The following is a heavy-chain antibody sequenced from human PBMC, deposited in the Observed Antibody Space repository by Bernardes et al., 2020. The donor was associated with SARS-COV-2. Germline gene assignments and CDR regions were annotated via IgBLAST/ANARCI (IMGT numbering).Heavy chain of an antibody. Sequence: SLRLSCAASGFTFSTFWMTWVRHAPVKGLEWVANINQDGSETFYVDSVKGRFTISRDNAKNSLFMEMNTLRAEDTAVYYCARIYSTSSFDFDYWGQGTLVTVSS. CDR1: GFTFSTFW. V-gene: IGHV3-7*01. J-gene: IGHJ4*02. CDR3: ARIYSTSSFDFDY. CDR2: INQDGSET. D-gene: IGHD6-6*01.